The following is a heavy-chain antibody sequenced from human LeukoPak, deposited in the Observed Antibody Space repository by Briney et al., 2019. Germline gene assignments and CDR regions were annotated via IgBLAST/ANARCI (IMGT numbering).Heavy chain of an antibody. Sequence: SETLSLTCAVYGGSFSGSYWRIRQPPGKGLKWIGEINHSGSSNYNPSLKSRVTISVDTSKNQFSLKLSSVTAADTAVYFCARGDYGDYHDAFDIWGQGTMVTVSS. CDR3: ARGDYGDYHDAFDI. V-gene: IGHV4-34*01. CDR2: INHSGSS. D-gene: IGHD4-17*01. J-gene: IGHJ3*02. CDR1: GGSFSGSY.